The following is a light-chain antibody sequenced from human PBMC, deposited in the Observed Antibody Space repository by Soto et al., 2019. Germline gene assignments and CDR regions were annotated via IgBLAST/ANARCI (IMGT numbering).Light chain of an antibody. CDR3: QHYNSYSWT. J-gene: IGKJ1*01. CDR2: KAS. Sequence: DIHVTPSPSTLSSSVGDRVTITCRASQSISSWLAWYQQKPGKAPKLLIYKASSLESGIPSRFSGSGSGTEFTLTISSLQPDDFATYYCQHYNSYSWTFGQGTKVDIK. CDR1: QSISSW. V-gene: IGKV1-5*03.